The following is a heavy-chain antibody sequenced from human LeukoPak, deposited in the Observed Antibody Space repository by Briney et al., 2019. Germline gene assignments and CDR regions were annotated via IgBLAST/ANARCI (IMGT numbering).Heavy chain of an antibody. Sequence: SETLSLTCTVSGGSISSYYWSWIRQPAGKGLEWIGRIYTSGSTNYNPSLKSRVTISVDTSKNQFSLKLSSVTAADTAVYYCARDRYDSSGYVAFDIWGQGTMVTVSS. D-gene: IGHD3-22*01. CDR3: ARDRYDSSGYVAFDI. J-gene: IGHJ3*02. V-gene: IGHV4-4*07. CDR1: GGSISSYY. CDR2: IYTSGST.